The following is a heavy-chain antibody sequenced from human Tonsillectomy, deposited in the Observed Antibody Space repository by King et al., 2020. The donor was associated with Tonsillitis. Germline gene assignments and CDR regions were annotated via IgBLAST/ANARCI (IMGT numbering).Heavy chain of an antibody. V-gene: IGHV3-23*04. CDR1: GFTFSSYA. Sequence: VPLVESGGNLVQPGGSLRLSCAASGFTFSSYAMNWVRQAPGKGLEWVSGISASGSSTYYADSVKGRFTISRDNSKSTLYLQMNSLRAEDTAVYYCAKEQLQHSYYFDYGTQGTLVTVSS. CDR2: ISASGSST. D-gene: IGHD1-1*01. J-gene: IGHJ4*02. CDR3: AKEQLQHSYYFDY.